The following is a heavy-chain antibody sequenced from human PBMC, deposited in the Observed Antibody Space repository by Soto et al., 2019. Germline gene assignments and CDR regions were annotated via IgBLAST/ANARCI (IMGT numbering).Heavy chain of an antibody. D-gene: IGHD3-22*01. CDR2: MNPNSGNT. V-gene: IGHV1-8*01. Sequence: ASVKVSCKASGYTFTSYDINWVRQATGQGLEWMGWMNPNSGNTGYAQKFQGRVTMTRNTSISTAYMELSSLRSEDTAVYYCARGRITMIVVGDDAFDIWGQGTMVTVSS. CDR1: GYTFTSYD. J-gene: IGHJ3*02. CDR3: ARGRITMIVVGDDAFDI.